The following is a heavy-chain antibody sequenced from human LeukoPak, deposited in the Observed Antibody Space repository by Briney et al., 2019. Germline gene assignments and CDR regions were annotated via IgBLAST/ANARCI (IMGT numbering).Heavy chain of an antibody. V-gene: IGHV4-30-2*02. CDR3: ARNRGWYATDV. J-gene: IGHJ6*02. CDR2: IYHTGSA. CDR1: GGSISSGLYS. D-gene: IGHD6-19*01. Sequence: SETLSLTCDVSGGSISSGLYSWSWIRQPLGKGLEWVGYIYHTGSANYNPSLESRVTMSLDNSKNQFSLDLTSVTAADTAVYYCARNRGWYATDVWGQGAAVTVSS.